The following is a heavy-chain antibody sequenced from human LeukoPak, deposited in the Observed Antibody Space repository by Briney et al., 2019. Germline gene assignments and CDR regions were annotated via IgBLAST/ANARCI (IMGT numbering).Heavy chain of an antibody. CDR2: ISGSGGST. V-gene: IGHV3-23*01. D-gene: IGHD2-21*01. J-gene: IGHJ5*02. Sequence: PGGSLRLSCAASGFTFSSYAMSWVRQAPGKGLEWVSAISGSGGSTYYADSVKGRFTISRDNSKNTLYLQMNSLRAEDPAVYYCAKERAYCGGDCPNWFDPWGQGTLVTVSS. CDR1: GFTFSSYA. CDR3: AKERAYCGGDCPNWFDP.